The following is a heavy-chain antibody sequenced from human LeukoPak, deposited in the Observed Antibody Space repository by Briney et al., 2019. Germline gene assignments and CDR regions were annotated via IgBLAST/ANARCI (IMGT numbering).Heavy chain of an antibody. CDR3: ARELGTTSIHWFDP. J-gene: IGHJ5*02. CDR2: INPNSGGT. D-gene: IGHD2-2*01. V-gene: IGHV1-2*02. Sequence: ASVKVSCKASGYTFTGYYIHWVRQAPGQGLEWMGWINPNSGGTNYAQRFQGRVTMTRDTSTSTAYMELSRLRSDDTAVYYCARELGTTSIHWFDPWGQGTLVTVSS. CDR1: GYTFTGYY.